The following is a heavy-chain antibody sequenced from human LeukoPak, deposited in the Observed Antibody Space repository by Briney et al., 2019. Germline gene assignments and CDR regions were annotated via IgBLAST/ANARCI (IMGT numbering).Heavy chain of an antibody. CDR1: GYSFTSYW. Sequence: PGESLKISCKGSGYSFTSYWISWVRQMPGKGLEWMGRIDPSDSYTNYSPSFQGHVTISADKSISTAYLQWSSLKASDTAMYYCARHASGDIVLVPAALGGFDPWGQGTLVTVSS. V-gene: IGHV5-10-1*01. D-gene: IGHD2-2*01. CDR3: ARHASGDIVLVPAALGGFDP. J-gene: IGHJ5*02. CDR2: IDPSDSYT.